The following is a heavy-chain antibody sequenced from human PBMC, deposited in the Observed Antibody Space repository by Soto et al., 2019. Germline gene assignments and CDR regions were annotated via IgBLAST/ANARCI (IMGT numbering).Heavy chain of an antibody. J-gene: IGHJ4*02. CDR1: GFTFDDYA. CDR2: ISWNSGSI. Sequence: GGSLRLSCAASGFTFDDYAMHWVRQAPGKGLEWVSGISWNSGSIGYADSVKGRFTISRDNAKNSLYLQMNSLRAEDTALYYCAKDSSGWSMTGYFDYWGQGTLVTVSS. V-gene: IGHV3-9*01. CDR3: AKDSSGWSMTGYFDY. D-gene: IGHD6-19*01.